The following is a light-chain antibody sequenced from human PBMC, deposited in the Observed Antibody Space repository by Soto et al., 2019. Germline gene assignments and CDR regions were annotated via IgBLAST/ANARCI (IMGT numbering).Light chain of an antibody. CDR1: SSDVGSYNL. CDR2: EVS. J-gene: IGLJ1*01. V-gene: IGLV2-23*02. Sequence: QSALTQPASVSGSPGQSITVSCTGTSSDVGSYNLVSWYQQYPGKAPKLMIYEVSKRPSGVSNRFSGSKSGNTASLTFSGLQAEDEADYYCSSYAGSNNLRVFGTGTKVTVL. CDR3: SSYAGSNNLRV.